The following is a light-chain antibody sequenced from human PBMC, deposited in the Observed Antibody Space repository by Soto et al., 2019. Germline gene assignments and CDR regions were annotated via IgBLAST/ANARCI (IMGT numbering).Light chain of an antibody. CDR2: LNRDGSH. V-gene: IGLV4-69*01. CDR3: QTWGSGIVV. CDR1: SGHSNYA. Sequence: QLVLTESPSASAALGASGKLTCTLSSGHSNYAIAWHQQQSENGPRYLMKLNRDGSHSTGDGIPDRFSGSSSGAERYLTISSLQSEDEPDYYWQTWGSGIVVFGGETTLTVL. J-gene: IGLJ2*01.